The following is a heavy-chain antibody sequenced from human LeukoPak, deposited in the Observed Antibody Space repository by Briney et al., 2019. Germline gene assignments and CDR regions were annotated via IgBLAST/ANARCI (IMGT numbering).Heavy chain of an antibody. Sequence: ASVNVSFKASGYTFTSHDINWVRQAPGQGLEWMGWMRPNSGDTGYTQKLQGRVTMTSACSISTAYMELSRLRSENTAIYYCVRTTPNWGFDCGGQGTLVSVSS. CDR2: MRPNSGDT. J-gene: IGHJ4*02. D-gene: IGHD7-27*01. CDR1: GYTFTSHD. CDR3: VRTTPNWGFDC. V-gene: IGHV1-8*01.